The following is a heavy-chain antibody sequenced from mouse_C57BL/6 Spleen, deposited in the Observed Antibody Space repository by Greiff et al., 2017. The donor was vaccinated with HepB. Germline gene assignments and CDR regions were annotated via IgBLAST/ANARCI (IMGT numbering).Heavy chain of an antibody. CDR1: GYSFTDYN. CDR2: INPNYGTT. CDR3: ASWYGNYAWFAY. J-gene: IGHJ3*01. Sequence: EVQLQQPGAELVMPGASVKLSCKASGYSFTDYNMNWVKQSNGKSLEWIGVINPNYGTTSYNQKFKGKATLTVDQSSSTAYMQLNSLTSEDSAVYYCASWYGNYAWFAYWGQGTLVTVSA. V-gene: IGHV1-39*01. D-gene: IGHD2-10*02.